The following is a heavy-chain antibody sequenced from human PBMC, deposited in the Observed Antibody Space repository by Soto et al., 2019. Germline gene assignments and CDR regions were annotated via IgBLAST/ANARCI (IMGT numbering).Heavy chain of an antibody. J-gene: IGHJ4*02. D-gene: IGHD6-13*01. CDR3: AKGLINGRWYAED. Sequence: EVHLLESGGGLVHPGGSLRLSCGASGFTFSSCVMNWVRQAPGKGLEWVSCITDSGSGTYYADSVKGRFTISRDNSKNTMYLQMNNLRAEDTGVYYCAKGLINGRWYAEDWGQGTLVTVSS. V-gene: IGHV3-23*01. CDR1: GFTFSSCV. CDR2: ITDSGSGT.